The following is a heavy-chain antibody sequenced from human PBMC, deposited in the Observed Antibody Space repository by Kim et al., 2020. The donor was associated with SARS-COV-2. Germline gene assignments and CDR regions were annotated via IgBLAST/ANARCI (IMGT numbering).Heavy chain of an antibody. CDR2: ISYDGSNK. CDR3: AKDPYRGGYLGPIDY. Sequence: GGSLRLSCSASGFTFSSYGMHWVRQAPGKGLEWVAVISYDGSNKYYADSVKGRFTISRDNSKNTLYLQMNSLRAEDTAVYYCAKDPYRGGYLGPIDYWGQGTLVTVSS. J-gene: IGHJ4*02. V-gene: IGHV3-30*18. CDR1: GFTFSSYG. D-gene: IGHD3-16*01.